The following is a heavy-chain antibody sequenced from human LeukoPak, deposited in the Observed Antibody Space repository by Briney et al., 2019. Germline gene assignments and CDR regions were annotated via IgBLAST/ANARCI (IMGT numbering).Heavy chain of an antibody. V-gene: IGHV4-30-4*07. CDR3: ASHCGGYAY. J-gene: IGHJ4*02. Sequence: SETLSLTCAVSGVSISSGAYSWRWIRQPPRKGLEWIGYVYYSGCTYYNPSLKSRFTISVDTSKNQFSLKLSSVTAADTAVYYCASHCGGYAYWGQGTLVTVSS. D-gene: IGHD5-12*01. CDR2: VYYSGCT. CDR1: GVSISSGAYS.